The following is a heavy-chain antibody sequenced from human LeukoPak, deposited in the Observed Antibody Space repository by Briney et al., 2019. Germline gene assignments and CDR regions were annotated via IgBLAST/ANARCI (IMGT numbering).Heavy chain of an antibody. J-gene: IGHJ4*02. CDR2: INSDGSFT. Sequence: GGSLRLSCAASGFTFSRYLMHWVRQAPGKGLVWVSRINSDGSFTTYADSVEGRFTISRDNAKNTLYLQVNSLRADDTAVYYCARDPNYDSSGYPFDYWGQGTLVTVSS. CDR3: ARDPNYDSSGYPFDY. D-gene: IGHD3-22*01. CDR1: GFTFSRYL. V-gene: IGHV3-74*01.